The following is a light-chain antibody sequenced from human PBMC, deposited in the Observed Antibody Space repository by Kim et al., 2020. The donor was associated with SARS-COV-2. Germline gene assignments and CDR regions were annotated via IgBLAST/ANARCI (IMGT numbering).Light chain of an antibody. CDR2: DND. Sequence: GQKVTISCSVSTSNNGKNYVSWYQQLPRTTPKLLVYDNDKRHSGIPDRFSSSKSGTSATLDITGLQTGDEADYYCATWDNSLNGLVFGGGTQLTVL. CDR1: TSNNGKNY. J-gene: IGLJ2*01. V-gene: IGLV1-51*01. CDR3: ATWDNSLNGLV.